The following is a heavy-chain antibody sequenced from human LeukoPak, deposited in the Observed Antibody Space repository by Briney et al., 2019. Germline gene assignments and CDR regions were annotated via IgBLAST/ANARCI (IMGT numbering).Heavy chain of an antibody. CDR3: AKDVGYYDSSGYPPPY. V-gene: IGHV3-74*01. D-gene: IGHD3-22*01. CDR2: INSDGSST. J-gene: IGHJ4*02. Sequence: GGSLRLSCAASGFTFSSYWMHWVRQAPGKGLVWVSRINSDGSSTSYADSVKGRFTISRDNSKNTLYLQMNSLRAEDTAVYYCAKDVGYYDSSGYPPPYWGQGTLVTVSS. CDR1: GFTFSSYW.